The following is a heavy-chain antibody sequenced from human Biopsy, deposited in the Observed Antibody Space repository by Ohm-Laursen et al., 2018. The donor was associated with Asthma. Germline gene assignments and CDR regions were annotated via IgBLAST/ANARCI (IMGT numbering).Heavy chain of an antibody. J-gene: IGHJ6*02. CDR1: GFTFSSYS. V-gene: IGHV3-48*02. CDR2: ISSSSSTI. CDR3: ARMITIFGVVSRGMDV. Sequence: SLRLSCEASGFTFSSYSMNWVRQAPGKGLEWVSYISSSSSTIYYADSVKGRFTISRDNAKNSLYLQMNSLRDEDTAVYYCARMITIFGVVSRGMDVWGQGTTVTVSS. D-gene: IGHD3-3*01.